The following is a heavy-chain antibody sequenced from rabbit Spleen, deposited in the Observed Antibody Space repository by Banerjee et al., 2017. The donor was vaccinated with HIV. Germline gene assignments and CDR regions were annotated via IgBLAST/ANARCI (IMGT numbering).Heavy chain of an antibody. D-gene: IGHD6-1*01. J-gene: IGHJ4*01. Sequence: QVVESGGGLVQPGGSLKLSCKASGFDFSSSYMNWVRQAPGKGLEWIGYIVPIFGVTYYANWVNGRFTISSHNAQNTLYLQLNSLAAADTATYFCVREAGYGGYGDANLWGQGTLVTVS. V-gene: IGHV1S7*01. CDR1: GFDFSSSY. CDR3: VREAGYGGYGDANL. CDR2: IVPIFGVT.